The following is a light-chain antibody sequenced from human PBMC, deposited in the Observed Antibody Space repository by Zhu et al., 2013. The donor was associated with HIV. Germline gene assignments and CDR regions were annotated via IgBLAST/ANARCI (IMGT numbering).Light chain of an antibody. J-gene: IGKJ1*01. Sequence: DIQMTQSPSTLSASLRDRVTVTCRASQSVFAWLAWYQQKPGKAPNLLIYKASTLQTDVPSRFSGNGSGTEFTLTINSLQPDDFATYYCQQYSSYPWTFGQGPTVEIK. CDR2: KAS. CDR3: QQYSSYPWT. V-gene: IGKV1-5*03. CDR1: QSVFAW.